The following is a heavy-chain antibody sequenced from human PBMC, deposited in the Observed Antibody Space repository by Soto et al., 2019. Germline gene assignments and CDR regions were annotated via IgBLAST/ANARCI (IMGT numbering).Heavy chain of an antibody. CDR1: GFTFSSYS. J-gene: IGHJ6*02. CDR2: ISSSSSTI. Sequence: EVQLVESGGGLVQPGGSLRLSCAASGFTFSSYSMNWVRQAPGKGLEWVSYISSSSSTIYYADSVKGRFTISRDNAKNSLYLQMNSLRDEDTAVYYCARVLAGDYDFHYVMDVWGQGTTVTVSS. V-gene: IGHV3-48*02. D-gene: IGHD4-17*01. CDR3: ARVLAGDYDFHYVMDV.